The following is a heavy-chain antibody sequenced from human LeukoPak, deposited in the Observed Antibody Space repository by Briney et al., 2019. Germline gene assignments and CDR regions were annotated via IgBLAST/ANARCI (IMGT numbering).Heavy chain of an antibody. V-gene: IGHV3-7*01. D-gene: IGHD4-17*01. CDR1: EFTFSSYW. CDR2: IKQDGGQI. CDR3: ARLGARQMLEY. J-gene: IGHJ4*02. Sequence: HPGGSLRLSCAASEFTFSSYWMSWVRQAPGKGLEWVANIKQDGGQIYYLESVKGRFTVSRDNAKNSLYLQMNSLRAEDTAVYYSARLGARQMLEYWGQGTLVTVSS.